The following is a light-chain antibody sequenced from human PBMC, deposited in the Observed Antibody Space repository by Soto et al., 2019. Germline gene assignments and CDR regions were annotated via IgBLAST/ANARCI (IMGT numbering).Light chain of an antibody. Sequence: QSVLTPPPSVSLAPGQRVTISCSRSSSNIAAAYSVHWYQQRTGTAPRLLIFGDTSRRSSVTNRFSASKSGTSASLVITGLQAEDEADYYCQSYESSRGGDVCATGTKFTV. CDR1: SSNIAAAYS. V-gene: IGLV1-40*01. CDR2: GDT. J-gene: IGLJ1*01. CDR3: QSYESSRGGDV.